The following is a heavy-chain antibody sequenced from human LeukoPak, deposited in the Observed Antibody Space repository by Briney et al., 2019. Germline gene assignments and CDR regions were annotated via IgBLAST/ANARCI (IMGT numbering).Heavy chain of an antibody. J-gene: IGHJ5*02. D-gene: IGHD6-13*01. CDR3: ARDRGAAAGNAGGWFDP. CDR1: GGSISSSSYY. V-gene: IGHV4-39*07. Sequence: SETLSLTCTVSGGSISSSSYYWGWIRQPPGRGLEWIGNIYYSGSTYYNPSLKSRVTISVDTSKNQFSLKLSSVTAADTAVYYCARDRGAAAGNAGGWFDPWGQGTLVTVSS. CDR2: IYYSGST.